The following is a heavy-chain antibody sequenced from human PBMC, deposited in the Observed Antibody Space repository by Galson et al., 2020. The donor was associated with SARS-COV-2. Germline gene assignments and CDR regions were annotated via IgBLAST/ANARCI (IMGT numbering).Heavy chain of an antibody. V-gene: IGHV4-61*02. Sequence: SETLSLTCTVSGGSISSGSYYWSWIRQPAGKGLEWIGRIYTSGSTNYNPSLKSRVTISVDTSKNQFSLKLSSVTAADTAVYYCARDNREARQRVTQLGYYYYYGMDVWGQGTTVTVSS. CDR3: ARDNREARQRVTQLGYYYYYGMDV. CDR2: IYTSGST. CDR1: GGSISSGSYY. J-gene: IGHJ6*02. D-gene: IGHD6-6*01.